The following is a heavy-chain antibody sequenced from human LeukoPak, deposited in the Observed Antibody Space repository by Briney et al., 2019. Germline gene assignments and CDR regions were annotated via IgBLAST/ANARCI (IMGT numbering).Heavy chain of an antibody. CDR2: IRGDGTTK. Sequence: GGSLRLSCVGSGLIFSGFEMNWVRQAPGKGLEWVSHIRGDGTTKSYADSVKGRFTTSRDNAKNSLYLQMNSLRAEDTAIYYCARRFRDWGQGTLVTVSS. J-gene: IGHJ4*02. CDR1: GLIFSGFE. D-gene: IGHD5-24*01. V-gene: IGHV3-48*03. CDR3: ARRFRD.